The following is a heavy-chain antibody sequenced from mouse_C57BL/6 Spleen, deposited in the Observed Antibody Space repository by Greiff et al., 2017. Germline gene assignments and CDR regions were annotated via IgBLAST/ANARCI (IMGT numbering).Heavy chain of an antibody. Sequence: VQLKESGGGLVQPKGSLKLSCAASGFTFNTYAMHWVRQAPGKGLEWVARIRSKSNNYATYYADSVKDRFTISRDDSQSMLYLQMNNLKTEDTAMYYCVGGYYAMDYWGQGTSVTVSS. CDR2: IRSKSNNYAT. V-gene: IGHV10-3*01. CDR3: VGGYYAMDY. J-gene: IGHJ4*01. CDR1: GFTFNTYA.